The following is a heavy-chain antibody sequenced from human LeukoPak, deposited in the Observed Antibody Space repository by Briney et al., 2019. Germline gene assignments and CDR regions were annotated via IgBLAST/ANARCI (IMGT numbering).Heavy chain of an antibody. V-gene: IGHV4-38-2*01. J-gene: IGHJ6*04. CDR2: IYHSGST. CDR1: GYSISIGYY. Sequence: SETQSLTCAVSGYSISIGYYWGWIRQPPGKGLERIGSIYHSGSTYYNPSLKSRVTISVDTSKNQFSLKLSSVTAADTAVYYCASEKSGRVYGMDVWGKGTTVTVSS. CDR3: ASEKSGRVYGMDV.